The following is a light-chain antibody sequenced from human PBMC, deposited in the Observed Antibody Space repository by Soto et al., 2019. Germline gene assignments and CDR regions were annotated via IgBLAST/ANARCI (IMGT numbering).Light chain of an antibody. CDR2: DAS. CDR3: QQRSNWQGAT. V-gene: IGKV3-11*01. CDR1: QSVSSN. Sequence: EIVITQSPANLSVSPGARATLSCRASQSVSSNLAWYQQKPGQAPRLLIYDASNRATGIPARFSGSGSGTDFTLTISSLEPEDFAVYYCQQRSNWQGATFGGGTKVDIK. J-gene: IGKJ4*01.